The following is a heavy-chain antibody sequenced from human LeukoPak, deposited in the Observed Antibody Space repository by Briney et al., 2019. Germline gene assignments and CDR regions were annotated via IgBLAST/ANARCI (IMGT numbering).Heavy chain of an antibody. D-gene: IGHD3-10*01. CDR1: GFTFSSYS. Sequence: GGSLRLSCAASGFTFSSYSMNWVRQAPGKGLEWVSSISSSSSYIYYADSVKGRFTISRDNAKNSLYLQMNSLRAEDTAVYYCARTSSGSYYNWFDPWGQGTLVTVSS. V-gene: IGHV3-21*01. J-gene: IGHJ5*02. CDR3: ARTSSGSYYNWFDP. CDR2: ISSSSSYI.